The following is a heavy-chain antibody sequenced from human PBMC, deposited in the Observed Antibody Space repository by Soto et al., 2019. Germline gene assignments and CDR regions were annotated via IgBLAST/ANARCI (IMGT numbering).Heavy chain of an antibody. J-gene: IGHJ5*02. D-gene: IGHD3-10*01. V-gene: IGHV4-4*07. CDR3: AKEGPRSYGSGSYSVWFDP. CDR1: GGSISSYY. Sequence: PSETLSLTCTVSGGSISSYYWSWIRQPAGKGLEWIGRIYTSGSTNYNPSPKSRVTMLVDNSKNQLPLKLSAGPAAETAVYYCAKEGPRSYGSGSYSVWFDPWGQGTLVTVSS. CDR2: IYTSGST.